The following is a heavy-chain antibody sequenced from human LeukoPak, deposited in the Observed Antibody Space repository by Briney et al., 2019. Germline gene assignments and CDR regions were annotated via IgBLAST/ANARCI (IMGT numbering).Heavy chain of an antibody. CDR2: ISSSGSTI. CDR3: ARVLGTVTTFDY. D-gene: IGHD4-17*01. CDR1: GFTFSSYE. J-gene: IGHJ4*02. V-gene: IGHV3-48*03. Sequence: GGSLRLSCAASGFTFSSYEMNWVRQAPGKGLEWVSYISSSGSTIYYADSVKGRFTISRDNAKNSLYQQMNSLRAEDTAVYYCARVLGTVTTFDYWGQGTLVTVSS.